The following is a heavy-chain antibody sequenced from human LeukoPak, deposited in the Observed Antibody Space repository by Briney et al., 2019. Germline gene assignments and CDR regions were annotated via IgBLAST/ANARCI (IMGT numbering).Heavy chain of an antibody. D-gene: IGHD2-2*01. V-gene: IGHV4-38-2*01. J-gene: IGHJ6*04. CDR1: GYSISSGYY. CDR2: IYHSGST. CDR3: ARIVVVPAAQVRYYYYGMDV. Sequence: SETLSLTCAVSGYSISSGYYWGWIRQPPGKGLEWIGSIYHSGSTYYNPSLKSRVTISVDTSKNQFSLKLSSVTAADPAVYYCARIVVVPAAQVRYYYYGMDVWGKGTTVTVSS.